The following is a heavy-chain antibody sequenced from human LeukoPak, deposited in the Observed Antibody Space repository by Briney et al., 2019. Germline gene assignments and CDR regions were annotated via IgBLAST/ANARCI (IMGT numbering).Heavy chain of an antibody. CDR1: GFTFSSYW. J-gene: IGHJ4*02. D-gene: IGHD6-19*01. CDR3: ARDSSGWYGIGNY. CDR2: IKQDGSEK. V-gene: IGHV3-7*01. Sequence: GGSLRLSCAASGFTFSSYWMSWVRQAPGKGLEWVANIKQDGSEKYYVDSVKGRFTISRDNAKNSLYLQMNSLRAEDTAVYYCARDSSGWYGIGNYWGQGTLVTVSS.